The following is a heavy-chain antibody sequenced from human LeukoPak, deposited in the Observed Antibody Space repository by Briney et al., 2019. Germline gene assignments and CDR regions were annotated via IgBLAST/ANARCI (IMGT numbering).Heavy chain of an antibody. D-gene: IGHD1-26*01. CDR3: AKFGMGATTNFDY. V-gene: IGHV3-23*01. CDR2: ISGSGGST. J-gene: IGHJ4*02. CDR1: GFTFSSYA. Sequence: GGSLRLSCAASGFTFSSYAMSWVRQAPGKGLEWVSAISGSGGSTYYADSVKGRFTISRDNSKNTLYLQMYSLRAEDTAVYYCAKFGMGATTNFDYWGQGTLVTVSS.